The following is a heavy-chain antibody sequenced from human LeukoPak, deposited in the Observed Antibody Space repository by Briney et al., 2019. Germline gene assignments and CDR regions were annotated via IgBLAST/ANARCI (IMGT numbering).Heavy chain of an antibody. Sequence: KTGGSLRLSCAASGFTVGGNYMSWVRQAPGKGLEWVSAISGSGGSTYYADSVKGRFTISRDNSKNTLYLQMNSLRAEDTAVYYCAKLGVPAAPIDYWGQGTLVTVSS. J-gene: IGHJ4*02. D-gene: IGHD2-2*01. V-gene: IGHV3-23*01. CDR3: AKLGVPAAPIDY. CDR1: GFTVGGNY. CDR2: ISGSGGST.